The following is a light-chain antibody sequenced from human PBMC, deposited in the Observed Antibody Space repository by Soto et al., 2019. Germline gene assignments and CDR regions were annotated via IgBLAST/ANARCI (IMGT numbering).Light chain of an antibody. Sequence: EIVMTQSPATLSVSPGERATLSCRASQSISSDLAWYQQKPGQAPRLLIYGASTRATGIPAGFSGSGSGTEFTLTISSLQSEDFGVYYCQRYREWPWTFGQGTKVEIK. CDR2: GAS. CDR1: QSISSD. J-gene: IGKJ1*01. V-gene: IGKV3-15*01. CDR3: QRYREWPWT.